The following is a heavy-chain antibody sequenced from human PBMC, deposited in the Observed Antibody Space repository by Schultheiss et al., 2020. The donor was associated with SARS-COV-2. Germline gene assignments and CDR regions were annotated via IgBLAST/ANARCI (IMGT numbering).Heavy chain of an antibody. D-gene: IGHD6-13*01. J-gene: IGHJ5*02. Sequence: SQTLSLTCTVSGGSISSYYWSWIRQPPGKGLEWIGYIYYSGSTNYNPSLKSRVTISVDTSKNQFSLKLSSVTAADTAVYYCARQTGYSSSWYGENWFDPWGQGTLVTVSS. CDR1: GGSISSYY. V-gene: IGHV4-59*08. CDR3: ARQTGYSSSWYGENWFDP. CDR2: IYYSGST.